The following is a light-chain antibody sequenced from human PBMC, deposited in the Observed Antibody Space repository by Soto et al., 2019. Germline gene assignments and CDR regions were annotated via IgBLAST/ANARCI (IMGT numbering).Light chain of an antibody. CDR2: EVS. CDR1: IVDVCGYNY. Sequence: QSALTQPASVGVSPVRAITVCXTGTIVDVCGYNYVSWYQHHPGKAPKLRIYEVSDRPSGVSNRFSGSKSGNTASLTISGLQAEDEADYYCNSYTSSSTLLFGGGTK. J-gene: IGLJ2*01. V-gene: IGLV2-14*01. CDR3: NSYTSSSTLL.